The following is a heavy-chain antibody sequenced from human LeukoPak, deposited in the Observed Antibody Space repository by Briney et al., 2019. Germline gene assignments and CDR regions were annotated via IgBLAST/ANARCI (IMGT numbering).Heavy chain of an antibody. CDR1: GFTFSSYE. CDR3: ARMTGIGSFDY. V-gene: IGHV3-48*03. D-gene: IGHD3-9*01. CDR2: ISGSGITI. J-gene: IGHJ4*02. Sequence: GGSLRLSCAGSGFTFSSYEMNWVRQAPGKGLEWVSYISGSGITIYYADSVKGRFTMSRDNDKNSLHLQMNSLRGEDTAVYYCARMTGIGSFDYWGQGTLVTVSS.